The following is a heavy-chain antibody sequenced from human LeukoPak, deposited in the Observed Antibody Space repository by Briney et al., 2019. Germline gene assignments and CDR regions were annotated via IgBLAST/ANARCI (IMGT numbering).Heavy chain of an antibody. CDR3: ARGRWSVY. J-gene: IGHJ4*02. CDR1: GGSISHYY. V-gene: IGHV4-4*07. Sequence: SETLSLTCTVSGGSISHYYWSWIRQPAGKGLEWIGRMYTSGRTNYGPSLRSRVTMSVDTSKNQFSLKLSSVTAADTAVYYCARGRWSVYWGQGTLVTVSS. CDR2: MYTSGRT. D-gene: IGHD3-3*01.